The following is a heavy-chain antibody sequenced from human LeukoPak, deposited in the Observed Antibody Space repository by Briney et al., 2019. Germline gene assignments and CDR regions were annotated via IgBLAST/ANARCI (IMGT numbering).Heavy chain of an antibody. V-gene: IGHV1-2*06. CDR1: GYTFIGYY. CDR2: INPNSGGT. J-gene: IGHJ4*02. CDR3: ARTEEFDY. Sequence: ASVKVSCKASGYTFIGYYMHWVRQAPGQGLEWMGRINPNSGGTSYAQKFQGRVTMTREMSISTAYMELSRLRSDDTAVYYCARTEEFDYWGQGTLVTVSS.